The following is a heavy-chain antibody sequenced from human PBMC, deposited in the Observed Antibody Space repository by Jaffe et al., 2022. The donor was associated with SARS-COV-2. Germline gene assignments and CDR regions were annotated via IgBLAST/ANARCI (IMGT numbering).Heavy chain of an antibody. CDR1: GFTFSVYY. CDR2: ITSGGDTI. V-gene: IGHV3-11*01. CDR3: ARHSNGFDS. D-gene: IGHD6-19*01. J-gene: IGHJ4*02. Sequence: QAQLVESGGGLVKSGGSLRLSCAASGFTFSVYYMSWIRQAPGKGLEWVSYITSGGDTIYYADSVRGRFTISRDNAKNSLFLQMNSLTAEDTAVYFCARHSNGFDSWGQGTLVTVSS.